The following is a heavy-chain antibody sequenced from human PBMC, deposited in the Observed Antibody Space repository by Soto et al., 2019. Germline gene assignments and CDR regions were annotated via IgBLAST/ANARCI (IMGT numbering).Heavy chain of an antibody. CDR2: IYYSGTT. CDR3: ARGDSTECSNGVCSFFYNHDMDV. CDR1: GASVSSATHY. V-gene: IGHV4-61*01. J-gene: IGHJ6*02. D-gene: IGHD2-8*01. Sequence: PSETLSLTCTVSGASVSSATHYWNWIRQPPGKPLEWIGYIYYSGTTNYNPSLRSRVTISLDRSNDQFSLKLSSVTAADTAIYYCARGDSTECSNGVCSFFYNHDMDVWGQGTTVTVSS.